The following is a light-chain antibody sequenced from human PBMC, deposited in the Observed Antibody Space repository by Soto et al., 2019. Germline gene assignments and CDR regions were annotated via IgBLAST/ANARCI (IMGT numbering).Light chain of an antibody. Sequence: QSALTQPASVSGSPGQSITISCTGTSSDVGGYNYVSWYQQHPGKAPKFMIYDVSNRPSGVSNRFSGSKSGNTASLTISGLQAEDEADYYCSSYTTSNTRQIVFGTGISSPS. CDR1: SSDVGGYNY. CDR2: DVS. CDR3: SSYTTSNTRQIV. V-gene: IGLV2-14*01. J-gene: IGLJ1*01.